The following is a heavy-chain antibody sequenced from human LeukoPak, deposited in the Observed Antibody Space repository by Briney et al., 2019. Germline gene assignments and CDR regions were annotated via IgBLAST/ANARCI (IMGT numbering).Heavy chain of an antibody. V-gene: IGHV3-15*01. CDR1: GFTFSNAW. CDR2: IRADGTT. Sequence: GGSLRLSCAASGFTFSNAWMSWVRQAPGKGLEWVARIRADGTTDYAAPVKGRFAISRDDSMNTLSLQMDSLKTGDTAVYYCAADVPSPLAQIDYWGQGTPVTVSS. J-gene: IGHJ4*02. D-gene: IGHD1-14*01. CDR3: AADVPSPLAQIDY.